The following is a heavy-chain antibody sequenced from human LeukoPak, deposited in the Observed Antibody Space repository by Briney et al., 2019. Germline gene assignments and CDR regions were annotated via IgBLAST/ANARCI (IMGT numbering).Heavy chain of an antibody. CDR2: IKQDGSEK. V-gene: IGHV3-7*03. CDR3: AKPPTYYDFWSGYSLDAFDI. D-gene: IGHD3-3*01. CDR1: GFTFSSYW. J-gene: IGHJ3*02. Sequence: GGSLRLSCAASGFTFSSYWMSWVRQAPGKGLEWVANIKQDGSEKYYVDSVKGRFTISRDNSKNTLYLQMNSLRAEDTAVYYCAKPPTYYDFWSGYSLDAFDIWGQGTMVTVSS.